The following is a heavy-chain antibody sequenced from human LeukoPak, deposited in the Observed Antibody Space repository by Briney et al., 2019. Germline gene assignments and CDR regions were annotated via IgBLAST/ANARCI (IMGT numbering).Heavy chain of an antibody. CDR3: ARGAPSWFDP. Sequence: GGSLRLSCAASGFTFSSYWMHWVRQAPGKGLGWVSRINSDGSSTSYADSVKGRFTISRDNAKNTLYLQMNSLRAEDTAVYYCARGAPSWFDPWGQGTLVTVSS. J-gene: IGHJ5*02. V-gene: IGHV3-74*01. CDR2: INSDGSST. CDR1: GFTFSSYW.